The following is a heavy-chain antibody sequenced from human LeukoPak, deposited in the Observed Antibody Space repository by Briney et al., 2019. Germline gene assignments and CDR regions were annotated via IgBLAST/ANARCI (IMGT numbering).Heavy chain of an antibody. CDR1: GGTFSSYA. Sequence: GASVKVSCKASGGTFSSYAISWVRQAPGQGLEWMGGIIPIFGTANYAQKFQGRVTITTDESTSTAYMELSSLRSEDTAVYYCARGGYCSSTSCTVWFDPWGQGTLVTVSS. V-gene: IGHV1-69*05. D-gene: IGHD2-2*01. J-gene: IGHJ5*02. CDR2: IIPIFGTA. CDR3: ARGGYCSSTSCTVWFDP.